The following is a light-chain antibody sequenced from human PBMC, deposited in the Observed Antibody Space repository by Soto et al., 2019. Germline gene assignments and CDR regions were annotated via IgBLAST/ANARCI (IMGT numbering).Light chain of an antibody. Sequence: VIWITQSPSLLSASTGDRVAISCLISQVISSYLAWYQQKPVKAPEVLIYAASTLQSGVPSRFSGSGSGTDFTLTISCLQSEDFATYYCQQYYSFPQTFGQGTKVDI. CDR2: AAS. CDR3: QQYYSFPQT. CDR1: QVISSY. V-gene: IGKV1D-8*01. J-gene: IGKJ1*01.